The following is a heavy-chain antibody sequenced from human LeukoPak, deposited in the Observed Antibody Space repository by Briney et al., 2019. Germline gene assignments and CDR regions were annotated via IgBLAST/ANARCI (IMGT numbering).Heavy chain of an antibody. CDR2: FDPEDGET. J-gene: IGHJ3*02. CDR3: ATGSVRGWELNVAFDI. V-gene: IGHV1-24*01. D-gene: IGHD1-26*01. Sequence: ASVKVSCKVSGYTLTELSMHWVRQAPGKGLEWMGGFDPEDGETIYAQKFQGRVTMTEDTSTDTAYMELSSLRSEDTAVYYCATGSVRGWELNVAFDIWGQGTMVTVSS. CDR1: GYTLTELS.